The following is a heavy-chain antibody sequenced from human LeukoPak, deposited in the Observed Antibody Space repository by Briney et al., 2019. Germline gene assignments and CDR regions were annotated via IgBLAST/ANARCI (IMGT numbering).Heavy chain of an antibody. D-gene: IGHD6-19*01. CDR2: IYYSGST. J-gene: IGHJ4*02. Sequence: SETLSLTCTVSGGSISSYYWSWIRQPPGKGLEWIGYIYYSGSTNYNPSLKSRVTISVDTSKNQFSLKLSSVTAADTAVYYCARDGIAVAGSGSTGNIDYWGQGTLVTVSS. V-gene: IGHV4-59*01. CDR3: ARDGIAVAGSGSTGNIDY. CDR1: GGSISSYY.